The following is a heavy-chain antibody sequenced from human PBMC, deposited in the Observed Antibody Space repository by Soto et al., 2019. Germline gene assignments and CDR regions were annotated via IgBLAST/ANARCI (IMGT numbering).Heavy chain of an antibody. CDR2: IIPISGIA. CDR1: GGTFSIYA. D-gene: IGHD3-10*01. V-gene: IGHV1-69*01. Sequence: QVQLVQSGAEVKKPGSSVKVSCKASGGTFSIYALSWVRQAPGQGLEWMGGIIPISGIANYAQKFQGRATITADESTSTVYMEMSSLRSEDTAVYYCARQEFSDQYYYGMDVWGQGTTVTVSS. J-gene: IGHJ6*02. CDR3: ARQEFSDQYYYGMDV.